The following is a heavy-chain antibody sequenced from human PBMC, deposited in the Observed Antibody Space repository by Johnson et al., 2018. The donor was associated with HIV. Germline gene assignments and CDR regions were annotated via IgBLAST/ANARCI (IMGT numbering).Heavy chain of an antibody. J-gene: IGHJ3*02. CDR3: ARDRIVGADYDAFDI. CDR2: ISSSGETR. CDR1: GFSFGDYY. Sequence: VQLVESGGGLVKPGGSLRLSCAASGFSFGDYYMSWIRQSPGKGLEWFAYISSSGETRYYADSVMGRFTISGDNSKNTLYLQMNSLRAEDTAVYYCARDRIVGADYDAFDIWGKGTMVTVSS. D-gene: IGHD1-26*01. V-gene: IGHV3-11*04.